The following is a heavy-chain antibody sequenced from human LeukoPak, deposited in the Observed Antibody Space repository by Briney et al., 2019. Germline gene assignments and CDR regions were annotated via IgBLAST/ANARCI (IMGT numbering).Heavy chain of an antibody. CDR3: AKEGQTAVDYYYYGTDV. V-gene: IGHV3-74*01. J-gene: IGHJ6*02. CDR2: INSDGSST. CDR1: GFTFSGYW. D-gene: IGHD2-21*02. Sequence: GGSLRLSCAASGFTFSGYWMHWVRQAPGKGLVWVSHINSDGSSTRYADSVKGRFTISRDNAKSTLYLQMNSLRAEDTAVYYCAKEGQTAVDYYYYGTDVWGQGTTVTVSS.